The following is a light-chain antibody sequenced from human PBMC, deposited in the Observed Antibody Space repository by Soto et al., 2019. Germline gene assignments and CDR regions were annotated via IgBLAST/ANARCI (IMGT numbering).Light chain of an antibody. CDR2: GAS. V-gene: IGKV3-15*01. Sequence: EIVMTQSPGTLSVSPGERATLSCRASQSVSSKLAWYQQKPGQAPRLLIHGASTRATGVPARFSGSGSGTQFTLTISGLQSDDLAVYCQQYGRSPFTFGPGTKVDIK. CDR3: QQYGRSPFT. CDR1: QSVSSK. J-gene: IGKJ3*01.